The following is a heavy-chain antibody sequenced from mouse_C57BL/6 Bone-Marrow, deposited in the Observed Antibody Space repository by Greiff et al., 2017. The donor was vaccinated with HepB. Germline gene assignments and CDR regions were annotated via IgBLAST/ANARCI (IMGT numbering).Heavy chain of an antibody. J-gene: IGHJ4*01. CDR3: ARHVATNYYAMDY. D-gene: IGHD1-1*01. CDR2: ISNGGGST. Sequence: EVKVVESGGGLVQPGGSLKLSCAASGFTFSDYYMYWVRQTPEKRLEWVAYISNGGGSTYYPDTVKGRFTISRDNAKNTLYLQMSRLKSEDTAMYYCARHVATNYYAMDYWGQGTSVTVSS. V-gene: IGHV5-12*01. CDR1: GFTFSDYY.